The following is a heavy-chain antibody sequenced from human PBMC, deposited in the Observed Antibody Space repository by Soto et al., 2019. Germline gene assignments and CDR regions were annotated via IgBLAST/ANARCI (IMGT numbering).Heavy chain of an antibody. D-gene: IGHD2-15*01. J-gene: IGHJ4*02. CDR1: GFTFRNFG. V-gene: IGHV3-23*01. CDR3: AKDVGYGGSIYDF. CDR2: VSGGGENT. Sequence: PGGSLRLSCAASGFTFRNFGMAWVHQAPGKGLEWVSTVSGGGENTHYSDSVNGRFAISRDNSQNTVYLHMSSLRVDDTATYYCAKDVGYGGSIYDFWGQGTPVTVSS.